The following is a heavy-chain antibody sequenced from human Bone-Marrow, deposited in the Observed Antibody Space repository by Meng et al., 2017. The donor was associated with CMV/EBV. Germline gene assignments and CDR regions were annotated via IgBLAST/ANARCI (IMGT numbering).Heavy chain of an antibody. CDR3: ARAAYGDYHWVDP. CDR2: INHSGST. D-gene: IGHD4-17*01. V-gene: IGHV4-34*01. Sequence: GVYGGSFNGYYWSWIRQPPGKGLEWIGEINHSGSTNYNPSLKSRVTISVDTSKNQFSLKLGSVTAADTAVYYCARAAYGDYHWVDPWGQGTLVTVSS. J-gene: IGHJ5*02. CDR1: GGSFNGYY.